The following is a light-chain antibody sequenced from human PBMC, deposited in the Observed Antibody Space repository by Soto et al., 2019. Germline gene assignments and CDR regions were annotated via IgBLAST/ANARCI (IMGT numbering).Light chain of an antibody. CDR2: AAS. Sequence: IPVTQSPYSLSASVGGKGPVPLPASQSISSYLNWYQQKPGEAPKLLIYAASSLQSGVPSRFSGSGSGTDFTLTISSLQPEDFATYYCQQSYSTPWTFGQGTKVDIK. CDR3: QQSYSTPWT. CDR1: QSISSY. V-gene: IGKV1-39*01. J-gene: IGKJ1*01.